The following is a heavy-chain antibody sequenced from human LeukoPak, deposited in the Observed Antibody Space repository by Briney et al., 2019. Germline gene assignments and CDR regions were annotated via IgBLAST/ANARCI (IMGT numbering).Heavy chain of an antibody. CDR3: ARLRGYCSGGSCFPPDY. D-gene: IGHD2-15*01. Sequence: GGSLRLSCTASGFTFSTYWMSWVRQAPGKGLEWVANIRQDGNEKYSVDSVKGRFTIPRDNAKNSLYLQMNSLRAEDTAVYYCARLRGYCSGGSCFPPDYWGQGTLVTVSS. V-gene: IGHV3-7*04. CDR1: GFTFSTYW. J-gene: IGHJ4*02. CDR2: IRQDGNEK.